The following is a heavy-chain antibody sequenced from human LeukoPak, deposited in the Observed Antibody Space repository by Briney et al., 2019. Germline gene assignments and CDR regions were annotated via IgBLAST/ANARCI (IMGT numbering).Heavy chain of an antibody. D-gene: IGHD3-3*01. J-gene: IGHJ4*02. V-gene: IGHV3-23*01. CDR1: GFTFSTYA. CDR3: ARSGYDFWSGRQLQSHFDY. CDR2: ISGSGGNT. Sequence: GGSLRLSCAASGFTFSTYAMSWVRQAPGKGLERVSGISGSGGNTYYADSVKGRFTISRDNAKNSLYLQMNSLRAEDTAVYYCARSGYDFWSGRQLQSHFDYWGQGTLVTVSS.